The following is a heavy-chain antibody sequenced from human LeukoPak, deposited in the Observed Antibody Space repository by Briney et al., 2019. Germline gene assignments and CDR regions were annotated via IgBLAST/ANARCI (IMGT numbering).Heavy chain of an antibody. CDR2: INHSGST. CDR1: GGSISSYY. J-gene: IGHJ3*02. V-gene: IGHV4-34*01. D-gene: IGHD6-13*01. CDR3: ARIAAAGMGAFDI. Sequence: SETLSLTCTVSGGSISSYYWSWIRQPPGKGLEWIGEINHSGSTNYNPSLKSRVTISVDTSKNQFSLKLSSVTAADTAVYYCARIAAAGMGAFDIWGQGTMVTVSS.